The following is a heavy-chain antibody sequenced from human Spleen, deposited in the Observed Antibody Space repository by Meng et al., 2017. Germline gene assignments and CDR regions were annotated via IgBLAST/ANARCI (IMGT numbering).Heavy chain of an antibody. J-gene: IGHJ4*02. CDR2: INHSGIS. Sequence: QVPLQQWGGGLLKPSETLSLTCVVSGGSFSDYYLSWIRQPPGKGLEWIGEINHSGISNYNPSLESRATISVDTSQNNLSLKLSSVTAADSAVYYCARGPTTMAHGFDYWGQGTLVTVSS. CDR3: ARGPTTMAHGFDY. D-gene: IGHD4-11*01. V-gene: IGHV4-34*01. CDR1: GGSFSDYY.